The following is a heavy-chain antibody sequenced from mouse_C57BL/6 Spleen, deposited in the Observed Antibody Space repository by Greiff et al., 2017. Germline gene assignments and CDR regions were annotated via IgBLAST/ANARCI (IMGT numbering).Heavy chain of an antibody. J-gene: IGHJ1*03. CDR2: ISSGGDYI. CDR3: TRVYGKGYFDV. D-gene: IGHD2-1*01. CDR1: GFTFSSYA. V-gene: IGHV5-9-1*02. Sequence: EVKVVESGAGLVKPGGSLKLSCAASGFTFSSYAMSWVRQTPEKRLEWVAYISSGGDYIYYADTVKGRFTISRDNARNTLYLQMSSLKSEDTAMYCCTRVYGKGYFDVWGTGTTVTVSS.